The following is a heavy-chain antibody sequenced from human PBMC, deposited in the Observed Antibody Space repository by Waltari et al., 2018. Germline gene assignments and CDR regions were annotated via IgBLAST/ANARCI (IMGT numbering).Heavy chain of an antibody. J-gene: IGHJ4*02. CDR2: IYHSGST. Sequence: QVQLQESGPGLVEPSGTLSLTCAVSGGSISSITWWLWVRQPPGQGLERIGEIYHSGSTNYNPSLKRRVTISVDKSKNQFSLKLSSVTAADTAVYYCASNAPGWLVPRPQFDYWGQGTLVTVSS. V-gene: IGHV4-4*02. CDR3: ASNAPGWLVPRPQFDY. D-gene: IGHD6-19*01. CDR1: GGSISSITW.